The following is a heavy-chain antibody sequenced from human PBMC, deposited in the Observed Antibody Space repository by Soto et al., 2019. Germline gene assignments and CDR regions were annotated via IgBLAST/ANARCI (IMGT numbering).Heavy chain of an antibody. J-gene: IGHJ6*01. D-gene: IGHD3-22*01. CDR1: GFTFSSYD. CDR2: ISYDGSKK. CDR3: AKDYYDSSGYYY. V-gene: IGHV3-30*18. Sequence: GGSLRLSCAASGFTFSSYDMHWVRQAPGKGLEWVEVISYDGSKKYYADSEKGRFTIYRDNSKNTLYLQMNSLRDEDTAVYYCAKDYYDSSGYYY.